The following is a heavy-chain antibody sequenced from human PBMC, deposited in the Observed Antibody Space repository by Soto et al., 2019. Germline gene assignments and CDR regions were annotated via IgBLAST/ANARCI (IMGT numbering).Heavy chain of an antibody. V-gene: IGHV1-2*02. J-gene: IGHJ6*02. Sequence: ASVKVSCKASGHTFTGYYMHWVRQAPGQGLEWMGWINPNSGGTNYAQKFQGRVTMTRDTSISTAYMELSRLRSDDTAVYYCARSFGAEGHYYYYGMDVWGQGTTVTVSS. CDR1: GHTFTGYY. CDR3: ARSFGAEGHYYYYGMDV. D-gene: IGHD3-3*01. CDR2: INPNSGGT.